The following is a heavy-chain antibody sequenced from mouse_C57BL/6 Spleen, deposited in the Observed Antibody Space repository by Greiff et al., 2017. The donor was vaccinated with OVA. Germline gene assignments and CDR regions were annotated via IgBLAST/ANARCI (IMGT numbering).Heavy chain of an antibody. D-gene: IGHD1-1*01. J-gene: IGHJ1*03. CDR2: IHPNSGST. Sequence: QVHVKQPGAELVKPGASVKLSCKASGYTFTSYWMHWVKQRPGQGLEWIGMIHPNSGSTNYNEKFKSKATLTVDKSSSTAYMQLSSLTSEDSAVYYCASSTTYYDGSRYFDVWGTGTTVTVSS. CDR3: ASSTTYYDGSRYFDV. CDR1: GYTFTSYW. V-gene: IGHV1-64*01.